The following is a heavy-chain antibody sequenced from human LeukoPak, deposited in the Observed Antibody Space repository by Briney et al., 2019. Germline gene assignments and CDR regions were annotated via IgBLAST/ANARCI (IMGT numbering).Heavy chain of an antibody. Sequence: GASVKVSCKASGYTFTGYYMHWVRQAPGQGLEWMGIINPSGGSTSYAQKFQGRVTMTRDTSTSTVYMELSSLRSEDTAVYYCARSGYCSSTSCPGNYYYYYMDVWGKGTTITVSS. CDR3: ARSGYCSSTSCPGNYYYYYMDV. J-gene: IGHJ6*03. CDR2: INPSGGST. D-gene: IGHD2-2*03. CDR1: GYTFTGYY. V-gene: IGHV1-46*03.